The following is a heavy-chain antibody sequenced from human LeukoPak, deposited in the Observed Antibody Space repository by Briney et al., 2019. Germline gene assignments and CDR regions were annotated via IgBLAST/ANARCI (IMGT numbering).Heavy chain of an antibody. CDR1: GFTFSSYG. CDR2: IRYDGSNK. D-gene: IGHD3-10*01. J-gene: IGHJ4*02. Sequence: GGSLRPSCAASGFTFSSYGMHWVRQAPGKGLEWVAFIRYDGSNKYCADSVKGRFTISRDNAKNSLYLQMNGLRAEDTGVYYCARVWGSGSYRFDYWGRGTLVTVSS. CDR3: ARVWGSGSYRFDY. V-gene: IGHV3-30*02.